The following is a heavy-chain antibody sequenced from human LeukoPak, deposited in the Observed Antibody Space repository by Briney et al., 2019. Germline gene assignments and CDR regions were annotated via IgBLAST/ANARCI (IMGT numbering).Heavy chain of an antibody. CDR3: AKEDTAMVRVYFDY. CDR2: ISYDGSNK. V-gene: IGHV3-30*18. Sequence: PGGSLRLPCAASGFTFSSYGMHWVRQAPGKGLEWVAVISYDGSNKYYADSVKGRFTISRDNSKNTLYLQMNSLRAEDTAVYYCAKEDTAMVRVYFDYWGQGTLVTVSS. D-gene: IGHD5-18*01. J-gene: IGHJ4*02. CDR1: GFTFSSYG.